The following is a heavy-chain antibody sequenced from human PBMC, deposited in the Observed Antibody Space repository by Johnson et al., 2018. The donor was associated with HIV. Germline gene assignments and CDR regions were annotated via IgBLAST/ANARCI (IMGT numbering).Heavy chain of an antibody. J-gene: IGHJ3*01. CDR1: GFTFSDYY. CDR2: ISGSGGST. V-gene: IGHV3-11*04. D-gene: IGHD1-1*01. CDR3: ARSGPNWAFDF. Sequence: QVQLVESGGGLVKPGGSLRLSCAASGFTFSDYYMSWIRQAPGKGLEWVSAISGSGGSTYYADSVKGRFTISRDNARNTMFVQMKSLRAEDTAVYYCARSGPNWAFDFWGQGTMVTVSS.